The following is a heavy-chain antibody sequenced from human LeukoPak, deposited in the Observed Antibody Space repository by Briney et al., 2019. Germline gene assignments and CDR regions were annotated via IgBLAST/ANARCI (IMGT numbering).Heavy chain of an antibody. Sequence: GGPLRLSCTASGFTFGDYAMSWVRQAPGKGLEWVGFIRSKAYGGTTEYAASVKGRFTISRDDSKSIAYLQMNSLKTEDTAVYYCTREPLRVGYYFDYWGQGTLVTVSS. D-gene: IGHD3-16*01. CDR3: TREPLRVGYYFDY. V-gene: IGHV3-49*04. J-gene: IGHJ4*02. CDR1: GFTFGDYA. CDR2: IRSKAYGGTT.